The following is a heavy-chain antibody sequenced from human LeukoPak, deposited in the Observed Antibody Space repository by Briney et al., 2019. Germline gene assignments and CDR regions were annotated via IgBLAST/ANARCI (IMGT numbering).Heavy chain of an antibody. CDR1: GFTFISYF. Sequence: AGGSLRLSCEASGFTFISYFMSWDRQAPGKGLKWVASIIGSGRTTKYADAVKGRFTISRDNSKNSLYLQMSSLIVDDTAVYYCVREGRGIVGASAYWGRGTLVAVSS. J-gene: IGHJ4*02. D-gene: IGHD1-26*01. CDR3: VREGRGIVGASAY. CDR2: IIGSGRTT. V-gene: IGHV3-23*01.